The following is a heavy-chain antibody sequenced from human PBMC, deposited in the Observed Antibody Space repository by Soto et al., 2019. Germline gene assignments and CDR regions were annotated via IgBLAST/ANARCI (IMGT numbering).Heavy chain of an antibody. CDR2: ISYDGSNK. CDR3: AKDVYSSSSGNFAY. Sequence: GGSLRLSCAASGFTFSSYGMHWVRQAPGKGLEWVAVISYDGSNKYYADSVKGRFTISRDNSKNTLYLQMNSLRAEDTAVYYCAKDVYSSSSGNFAYWGQGTLVTVSS. V-gene: IGHV3-30*18. J-gene: IGHJ4*02. D-gene: IGHD6-6*01. CDR1: GFTFSSYG.